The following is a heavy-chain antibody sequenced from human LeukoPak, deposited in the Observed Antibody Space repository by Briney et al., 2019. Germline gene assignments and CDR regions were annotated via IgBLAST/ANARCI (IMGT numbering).Heavy chain of an antibody. J-gene: IGHJ4*02. CDR1: GGSISSSSYS. CDR2: IYYSGST. Sequence: PSETLSLTCTVSGGSISSSSYSWGWIRQPPGKGLEWIGSIYYSGSTYYNPSLKSRVTISVDTSKNQFSLKLSSVTAADTAVYYCARVGGSGSYYNGNFDYWGQGTLVTVSS. V-gene: IGHV4-39*07. CDR3: ARVGGSGSYYNGNFDY. D-gene: IGHD3-10*01.